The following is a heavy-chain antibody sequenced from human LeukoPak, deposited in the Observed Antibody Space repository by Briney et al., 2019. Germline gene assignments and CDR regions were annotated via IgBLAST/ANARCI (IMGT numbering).Heavy chain of an antibody. CDR1: GFTFNGYY. J-gene: IGHJ4*02. CDR2: INPNSGGT. V-gene: IGHV1-2*02. CDR3: ARGSPAHDY. Sequence: GASVKVSCKTSGFTFNGYYIHWVRQATGQGLEWMGWINPNSGGTNYAQDFQGRVTMTWDTSISTAYMELTSLTSDDTAVYYCARGSPAHDYWGQGTLVTVSS.